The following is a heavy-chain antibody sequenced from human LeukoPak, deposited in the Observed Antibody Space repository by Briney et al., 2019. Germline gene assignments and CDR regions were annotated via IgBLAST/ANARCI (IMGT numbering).Heavy chain of an antibody. CDR1: GFTFSNSA. CDR3: AADAIVPLN. V-gene: IGHV1-58*02. CDR2: IVVGSGNT. Sequence: SVKVSCKASGFTFSNSAMQWVRQARGQRLEWIGWIVVGSGNTNYAQKFQERVTITRDMSTSTADMELSTLRSEAADVCYCAADAIVPLNWGQGTLVTVSS. D-gene: IGHD1-26*01. J-gene: IGHJ4*01.